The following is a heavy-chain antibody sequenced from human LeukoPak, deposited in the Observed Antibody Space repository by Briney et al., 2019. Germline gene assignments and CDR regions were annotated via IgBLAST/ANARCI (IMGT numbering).Heavy chain of an antibody. CDR2: ISSSGSTI. V-gene: IGHV3-11*01. CDR3: ARAEPPLPSDFDY. J-gene: IGHJ4*02. CDR1: GFTFSDYY. Sequence: GGSLRLSCAASGFTFSDYYMSWIRQAPGKGLEWVSYISSSGSTIYYADSVKGRFNISRDNAKNSLYLQMNSLRAEDTAVYYCARAEPPLPSDFDYWGQGTLVTVSS. D-gene: IGHD1-14*01.